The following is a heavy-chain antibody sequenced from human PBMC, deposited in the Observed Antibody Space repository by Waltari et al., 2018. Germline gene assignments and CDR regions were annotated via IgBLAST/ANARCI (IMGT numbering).Heavy chain of an antibody. Sequence: DVQLLESGGGLVQPGGSLRLSCAASGFAFSLYAMSWVRQAPGKGLQWVSVSSGVKTYYADSVKGRFTISRDSSKNTLYLQMNSLRAEDTAVYYCAKGMIGHYGFDYRGQGTLVTVSS. CDR3: AKGMIGHYGFDY. V-gene: IGHV3-23*01. CDR2: SSGVKT. CDR1: GFAFSLYA. D-gene: IGHD4-17*01. J-gene: IGHJ4*02.